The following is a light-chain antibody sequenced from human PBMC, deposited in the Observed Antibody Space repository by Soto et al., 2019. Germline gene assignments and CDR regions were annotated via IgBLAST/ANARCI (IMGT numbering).Light chain of an antibody. Sequence: QSVLTQPASVSGSPGQSITISCTGTSSDVGAYNYVSWYQQHPGKTPKLIIYEVTDRPSGVPDRFSGSKSGNTASLTVSGLQAEDEADYYCSSYAGSNNYVFGTGTKLTVL. CDR2: EVT. CDR1: SSDVGAYNY. V-gene: IGLV2-8*01. J-gene: IGLJ1*01. CDR3: SSYAGSNNYV.